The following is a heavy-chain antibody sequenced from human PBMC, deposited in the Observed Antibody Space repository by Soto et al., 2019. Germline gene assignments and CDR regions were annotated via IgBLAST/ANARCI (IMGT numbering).Heavy chain of an antibody. CDR3: AKDRTVAARNFDY. D-gene: IGHD6-6*01. CDR2: ISTSIDAT. J-gene: IGHJ4*02. Sequence: VGSLRLSCTASGFAFSNYAMGWVRQAPGKGLEWVSSISTSIDATYYADSVKGRFTISRDDSKNTLYLQMNSLRAEDSAVYYCAKDRTVAARNFDYWGQGTQVTV. V-gene: IGHV3-23*01. CDR1: GFAFSNYA.